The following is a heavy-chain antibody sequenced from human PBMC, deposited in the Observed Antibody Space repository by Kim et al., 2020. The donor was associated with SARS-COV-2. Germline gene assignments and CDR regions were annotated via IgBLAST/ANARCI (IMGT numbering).Heavy chain of an antibody. Sequence: ASVKVSCKASGYTFTGYYIHWVRQAPGQGLEWMGWINPNSGGTNYAQKFQGRVAMTRDTSISTAYMELSRLISDDTAVYYCAILSPAAVTDYCGQGTLVTVSS. V-gene: IGHV1-2*02. CDR3: AILSPAAVTDY. CDR1: GYTFTGYY. J-gene: IGHJ4*02. D-gene: IGHD6-13*01. CDR2: INPNSGGT.